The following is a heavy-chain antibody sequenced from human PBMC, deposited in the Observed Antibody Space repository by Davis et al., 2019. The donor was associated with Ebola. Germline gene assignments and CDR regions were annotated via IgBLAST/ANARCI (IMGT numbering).Heavy chain of an antibody. CDR3: AKDVSGSGSYYDY. D-gene: IGHD3-10*01. V-gene: IGHV3-11*05. Sequence: GRFTISRDNAKNSLYLQMNSLRAEDTAVYYCAKDVSGSGSYYDYWGQGTLVTVSS. J-gene: IGHJ4*02.